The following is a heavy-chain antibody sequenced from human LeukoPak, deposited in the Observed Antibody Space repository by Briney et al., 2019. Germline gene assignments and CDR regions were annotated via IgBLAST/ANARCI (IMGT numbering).Heavy chain of an antibody. CDR3: ARDLEDILTGYGGTDAFDI. J-gene: IGHJ3*02. CDR2: ITPIFGTA. D-gene: IGHD3-9*01. Sequence: SVKVSCKASGYTFTSYAISWVRQAPGQGLEWMGGITPIFGTANYAQKFQGRVTITADESTSTAYMELRSLRSDDTAVYYCARDLEDILTGYGGTDAFDIWGQGTMVTVSS. V-gene: IGHV1-69*13. CDR1: GYTFTSYA.